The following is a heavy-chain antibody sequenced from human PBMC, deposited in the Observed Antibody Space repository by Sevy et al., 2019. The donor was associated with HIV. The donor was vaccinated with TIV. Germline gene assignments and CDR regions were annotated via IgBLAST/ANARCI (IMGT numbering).Heavy chain of an antibody. CDR1: GFTFSGYA. V-gene: IGHV3-23*01. CDR2: ISDSGGST. CDR3: VTKGGSSTRWFEKVF. J-gene: IGHJ4*02. Sequence: GGSLRLSCAASGFTFSGYAMNWVRQAPGKGLEWVSSISDSGGSTYYSDSVKGRFTVSRDNSKNTLFLQMNSLRAEDTAIFYCVTKGGSSTRWFEKVFWGQGTLVTVSS. D-gene: IGHD6-13*01.